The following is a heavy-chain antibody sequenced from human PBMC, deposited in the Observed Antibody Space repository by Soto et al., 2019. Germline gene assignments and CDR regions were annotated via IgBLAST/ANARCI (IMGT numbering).Heavy chain of an antibody. CDR1: GYTFTSYG. CDR3: AIVEGCYYDSSGYIY. Sequence: QVPLVQSGAEVKKPGASVKVACKASGYTFTSYGISWVRQAPGQGLEWMGWISAYNGNTNYAQKLQGRVTMTTDTSRSTGYMELRSLRSDDTAVYYCAIVEGCYYDSSGYIYWGQGALVTVSS. CDR2: ISAYNGNT. V-gene: IGHV1-18*01. J-gene: IGHJ4*02. D-gene: IGHD3-22*01.